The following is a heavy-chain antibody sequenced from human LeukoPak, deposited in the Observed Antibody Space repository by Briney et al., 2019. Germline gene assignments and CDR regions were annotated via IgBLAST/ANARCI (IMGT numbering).Heavy chain of an antibody. J-gene: IGHJ4*02. V-gene: IGHV2-70*04. D-gene: IGHD3-22*01. CDR3: ARMALYDSSGYNHYFDY. CDR2: IVLDDDK. Sequence: SGPTLVNPTQTLTLTCTFSVFSLSTSGIRVTWIHQPPAKALEWLALIVLDDDKFSSTSLKTRLTIYKDTSKTQVVLTMTNMDPVDTATYYCARMALYDSSGYNHYFDYWGQGTLVTVSS. CDR1: VFSLSTSGIR.